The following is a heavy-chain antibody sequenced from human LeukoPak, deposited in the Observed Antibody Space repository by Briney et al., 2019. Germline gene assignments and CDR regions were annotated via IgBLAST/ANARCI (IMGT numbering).Heavy chain of an antibody. CDR3: ARGVGYYDSSGYPVDY. CDR2: IVPIFGTA. D-gene: IGHD3-22*01. CDR1: GGTFSSYA. J-gene: IGHJ4*02. V-gene: IGHV1-69*01. Sequence: SVKVSCKASGGTFSSYAISWVRQAPGQGLEWIGGIVPIFGTANYAQKFQGRVTITADESTSTAYMELSSLRSEDTAVYYCARGVGYYDSSGYPVDYWGQGTLVTVSS.